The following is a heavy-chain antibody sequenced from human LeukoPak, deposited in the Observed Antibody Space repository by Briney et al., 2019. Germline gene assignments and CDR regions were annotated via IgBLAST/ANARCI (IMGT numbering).Heavy chain of an antibody. D-gene: IGHD6-13*01. J-gene: IGHJ4*02. Sequence: PSQTLSLTCNVSGGSISSYYWSWIRQPPGKGLEWIGYIYYSGSTNYNPSLKSRVTISVDTSKNQFSLKLNSVTAADTAVYYCASSPIAAAFGDTGFDYWGQGTLVTVSS. CDR3: ASSPIAAAFGDTGFDY. V-gene: IGHV4-59*01. CDR1: GGSISSYY. CDR2: IYYSGST.